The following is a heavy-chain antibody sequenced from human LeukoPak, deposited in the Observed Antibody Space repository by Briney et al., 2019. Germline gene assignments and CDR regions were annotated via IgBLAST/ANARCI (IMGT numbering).Heavy chain of an antibody. J-gene: IGHJ4*02. CDR3: AVITMVRGPFDY. V-gene: IGHV1-2*02. CDR2: INPNSGGT. Sequence: ASVKVSCKASGYTFTGYYMHWVRQAPGQGLEWMGWINPNSGGTNYAQKFQGRITMTRDTSISTAYMELSRLRSDDTAVYYCAVITMVRGPFDYWGQGTLVTVSS. CDR1: GYTFTGYY. D-gene: IGHD3-10*01.